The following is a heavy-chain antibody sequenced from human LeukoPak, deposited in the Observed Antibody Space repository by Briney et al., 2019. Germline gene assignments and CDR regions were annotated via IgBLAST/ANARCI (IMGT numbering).Heavy chain of an antibody. Sequence: PGGSLRLSCAASGFTFSTYWMHWVRQAPGKGLEWVAVISYDGSNKYYADSVKGRFTISRDNSKNTLYLQMNSLRAEDTAVYYCAKDQSAAPVGYWGQGTLVTVSS. J-gene: IGHJ4*02. CDR3: AKDQSAAPVGY. V-gene: IGHV3-30*18. CDR1: GFTFSTYW. CDR2: ISYDGSNK. D-gene: IGHD6-25*01.